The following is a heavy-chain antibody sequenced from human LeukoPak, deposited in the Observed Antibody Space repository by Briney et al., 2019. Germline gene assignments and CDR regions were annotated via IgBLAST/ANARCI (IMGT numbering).Heavy chain of an antibody. CDR1: GFTFSSYA. Sequence: PGGSLRLSCAASGFTFSSYAMSWVRQAPGKGLEWVSAISGSGGSTYYADSVKGRFTISRDNSKNTLYLQMNSLRAEDTAVYYCAKDWVWGYSTTGTTGGSCFEYWGQGTLVTVSS. CDR2: ISGSGGST. V-gene: IGHV3-23*01. D-gene: IGHD1-1*01. J-gene: IGHJ4*02. CDR3: AKDWVWGYSTTGTTGGSCFEY.